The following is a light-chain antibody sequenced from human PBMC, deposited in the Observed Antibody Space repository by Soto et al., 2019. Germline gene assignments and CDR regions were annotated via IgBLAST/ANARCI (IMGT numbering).Light chain of an antibody. Sequence: QSALTQPASVSGSAGQSITISCSGTMRDVGAYNLVSWYQQHPGTAPKLIIYEVRNRPSGISSRFSGSRSGNTASLTISGLQSESKRDYYCTPYTPPSTQVFAGGTK. CDR3: TPYTPPSTQV. J-gene: IGLJ3*02. CDR2: EVR. V-gene: IGLV2-14*01. CDR1: MRDVGAYNL.